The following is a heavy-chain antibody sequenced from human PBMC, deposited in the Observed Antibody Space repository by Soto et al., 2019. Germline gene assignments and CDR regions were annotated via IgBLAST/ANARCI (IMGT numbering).Heavy chain of an antibody. J-gene: IGHJ4*02. D-gene: IGHD2-15*01. CDR2: ISSSGSSV. Sequence: GGSLRLSCAASRFTFSTYEMHWVRQAPGKGLEWVSCISSSGSSVYYADSVKGRFTISRDNSRNSLYLQMNSLRDEDTALYYCVRYCSSTLCNGVGTRTFDYWGQGALVTVSS. CDR1: RFTFSTYE. CDR3: VRYCSSTLCNGVGTRTFDY. V-gene: IGHV3-48*03.